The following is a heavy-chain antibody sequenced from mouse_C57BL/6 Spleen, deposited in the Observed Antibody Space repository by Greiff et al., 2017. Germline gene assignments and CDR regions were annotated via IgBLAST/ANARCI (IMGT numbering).Heavy chain of an antibody. D-gene: IGHD3-1*01. CDR1: GYSITRGYY. Sequence: EVQLQQSGPGLVKPSQSLSLTCSVTGYSITRGYYWNWIRQFPGNKLEWMGYISYDGSNNYNPSLKNRISITRDTSKNQFFLKLNSVTTEDTATYYCARALYYWDYGGQGTTLTVAS. CDR3: ARALYYWDY. J-gene: IGHJ2*01. V-gene: IGHV3-6*01. CDR2: ISYDGSN.